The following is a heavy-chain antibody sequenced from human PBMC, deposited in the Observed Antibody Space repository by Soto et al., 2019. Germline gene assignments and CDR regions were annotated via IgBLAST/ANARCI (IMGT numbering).Heavy chain of an antibody. J-gene: IGHJ4*02. CDR1: GFSLSTSGVG. V-gene: IGHV2-5*02. CDR3: ARDAPYGSGSRYFDY. D-gene: IGHD3-10*01. Sequence: SGPTLVKPTQTLTLTCTFSGFSLSTSGVGVGWIRQPPGKALEWLALIYWDDDKRYSPSLKSRLTITKDTSKNQVVLTMTNMDPVDTATYYCARDAPYGSGSRYFDYWGQGTLVTVSS. CDR2: IYWDDDK.